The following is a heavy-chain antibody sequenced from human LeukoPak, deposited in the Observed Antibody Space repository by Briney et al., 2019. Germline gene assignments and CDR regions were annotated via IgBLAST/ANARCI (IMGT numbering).Heavy chain of an antibody. CDR2: ISGSSNFI. Sequence: PGGSLRLSCAASGFPFSSSPLNWVRQAPGKGLEWVSYISGSSNFIWYADSVKGRFTISRDNAKNSPSLQMNSLRVEDTAVYYCAREFGHNRWYFDYWGQGALVTVSS. V-gene: IGHV3-48*01. CDR1: GFPFSSSP. CDR3: AREFGHNRWYFDY. J-gene: IGHJ4*02. D-gene: IGHD5-24*01.